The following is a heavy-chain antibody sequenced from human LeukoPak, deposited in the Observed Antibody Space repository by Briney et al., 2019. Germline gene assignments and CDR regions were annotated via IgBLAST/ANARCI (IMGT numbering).Heavy chain of an antibody. CDR2: IYYSGSI. J-gene: IGHJ4*02. V-gene: IGHV4-31*03. CDR1: GGSISSGGYY. D-gene: IGHD2-21*02. Sequence: SETLSLTGTVSGGSISSGGYYWSWIRQHPGKGLEWIGYIYYSGSIYYDPSLKSRATISVDTSKKQFSLMLSSVTAADTAVYYCARVAPDDSAFDYWGQGALVTVPS. CDR3: ARVAPDDSAFDY.